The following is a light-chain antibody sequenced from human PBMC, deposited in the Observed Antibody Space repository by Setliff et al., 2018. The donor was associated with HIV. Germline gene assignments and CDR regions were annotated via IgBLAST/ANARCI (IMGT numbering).Light chain of an antibody. J-gene: IGLJ1*01. CDR3: QVWDTSDHYV. V-gene: IGLV3-21*04. CDR1: NIGTKS. CDR2: YDR. Sequence: SYELTQTPSVSVAPGKTAKIACGGNNIGTKSVQWYQQKPGQAPVVVIYYDRDRPSGIPERFSGSNSGNTATPTISRVEIEDEADYYCQVWDTSDHYVFGDGTKVT.